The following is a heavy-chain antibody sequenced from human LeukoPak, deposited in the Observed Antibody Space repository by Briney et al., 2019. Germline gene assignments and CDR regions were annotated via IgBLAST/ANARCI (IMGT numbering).Heavy chain of an antibody. CDR1: GGSISSSSYY. Sequence: SETLSLTCTVSGGSISSSSYYWGWIRQPPGKGLEWIGSIYYSGSTYYNPSLKSRVTISVDTSKNQFSLKLSSVTAADTAVYYCASGGLLGYGDYGDWFDPWGQGTLVTVSS. V-gene: IGHV4-39*01. J-gene: IGHJ5*02. CDR3: ASGGLLGYGDYGDWFDP. D-gene: IGHD4-17*01. CDR2: IYYSGST.